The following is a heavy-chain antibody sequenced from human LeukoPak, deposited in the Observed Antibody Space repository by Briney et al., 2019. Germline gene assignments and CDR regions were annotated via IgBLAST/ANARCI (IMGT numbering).Heavy chain of an antibody. CDR1: GYIFTSYG. CDR2: ISAYNGNT. Sequence: ASVKVSCKASGYIFTSYGISWVRQAPGQGLEWMGWISAYNGNTNYAQKLQGRVTMTTDTSTSTAYMELRSLRSDDTAVYYCARSIYCSGGSCYGEFDYWGQGALVTVSS. V-gene: IGHV1-18*01. J-gene: IGHJ4*02. D-gene: IGHD2-15*01. CDR3: ARSIYCSGGSCYGEFDY.